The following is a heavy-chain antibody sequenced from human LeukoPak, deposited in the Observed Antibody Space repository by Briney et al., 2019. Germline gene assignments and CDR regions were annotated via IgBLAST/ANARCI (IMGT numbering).Heavy chain of an antibody. CDR1: TFTSSDYN. D-gene: IGHD1-26*01. CDR2: ISSSSAFI. Sequence: GGSLRLSCAASTFTSSDYNMIWVRQAPGKGLEWVSSISSSSAFIYYADSVKGRFTISRDNAKNSLYLQMTSLRAEDTAVYYCARDLGNYSPFDYWGQGTLVTVSS. J-gene: IGHJ4*02. V-gene: IGHV3-21*06. CDR3: ARDLGNYSPFDY.